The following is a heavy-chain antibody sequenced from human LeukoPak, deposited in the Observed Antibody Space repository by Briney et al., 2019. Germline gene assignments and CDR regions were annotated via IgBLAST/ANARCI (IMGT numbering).Heavy chain of an antibody. D-gene: IGHD4-17*01. V-gene: IGHV3-66*01. CDR3: ARRRGGYGEGEFDY. J-gene: IGHJ4*02. Sequence: PGGSLRLSCVASGFTVNSKSMIWVRQAPEKGLECVSYIRSDGSTQYADSVRGRFTISREGSTNTVYLQMNSLRVEDTAIYYCARRRGGYGEGEFDYWGQGTLVTVSS. CDR1: GFTVNSKS. CDR2: IRSDGST.